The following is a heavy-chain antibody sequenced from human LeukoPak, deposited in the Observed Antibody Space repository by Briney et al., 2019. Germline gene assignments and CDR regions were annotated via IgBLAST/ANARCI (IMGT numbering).Heavy chain of an antibody. V-gene: IGHV3-23*01. D-gene: IGHD2-8*01. CDR1: GSIFSTYS. CDR3: AKMVREFYTISYYFDY. CDR2: ISGSGAGT. Sequence: PGGSLRLSCSASGSIFSTYSMNWVRQAPGKGLEWVSGISGSGAGTYYADSVKGRFTISRDNSKNTLYLQMNSLRAEDTAVYYCAKMVREFYTISYYFDYWGQGTLVTVSS. J-gene: IGHJ4*02.